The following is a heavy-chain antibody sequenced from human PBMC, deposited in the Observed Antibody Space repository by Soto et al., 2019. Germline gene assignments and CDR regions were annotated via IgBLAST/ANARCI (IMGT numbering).Heavy chain of an antibody. J-gene: IGHJ6*04. CDR2: IYWNDDK. CDR3: GGSNLLPGYHGYGMDV. D-gene: IGHD5-18*01. V-gene: IGHV2-5*01. Sequence: QITLKASGPTLVKPTQTLTLTCTFSGFSLSTGGVGVGWIRQPPGKAPEWLALIYWNDDKRYSPSLNSRLTITTKTPTNHGLLTMSQMDPVDTAPHYCGGSNLLPGYHGYGMDVWGKGTTLPVPS. CDR1: GFSLSTGGVG.